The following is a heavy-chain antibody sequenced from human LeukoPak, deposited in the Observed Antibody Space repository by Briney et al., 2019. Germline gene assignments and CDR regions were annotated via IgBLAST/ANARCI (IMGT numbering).Heavy chain of an antibody. CDR1: GGSFSGYY. V-gene: IGHV4-34*01. J-gene: IGHJ6*02. CDR3: ARGSSGSYYRGYYYYGTDV. CDR2: INHSGST. Sequence: SETLSLTCAVYGGSFSGYYWSWIRQPPGKGLEWIGEINHSGSTNYNPSLKSRVTISVDTSKNQFSLKLSSVTAADTAVYYCARGSSGSYYRGYYYYGTDVWGQGTTVTVSS. D-gene: IGHD3-10*01.